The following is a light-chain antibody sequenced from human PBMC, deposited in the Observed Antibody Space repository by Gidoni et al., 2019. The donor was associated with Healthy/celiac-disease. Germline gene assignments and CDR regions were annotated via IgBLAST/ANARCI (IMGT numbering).Light chain of an antibody. CDR1: QSISSY. CDR3: QQSYSTPRT. J-gene: IGKJ2*01. CDR2: AAS. V-gene: IGKV1-39*01. Sequence: DIQKTQSPSSLSASVGDRVTITCRASQSISSYLNWYQQKPGKAPKLLIYAASSLQSGVPSRFSGSGSGTDFTLTISSLQPEDFATYYCQQSYSTPRTFGQGPKLEIK.